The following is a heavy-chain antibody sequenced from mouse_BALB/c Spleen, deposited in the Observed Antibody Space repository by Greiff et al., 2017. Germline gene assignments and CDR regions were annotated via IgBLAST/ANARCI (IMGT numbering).Heavy chain of an antibody. CDR1: GYAFSSSW. CDR2: IYPGDGDT. D-gene: IGHD2-1*01. Sequence: VKLQQSGPELVKPGASVKISCKASGYAFSSSWMNWVKQRPGQGLEWIGRIYPGDGDTNYNGKFKGKATLTADKSSSTAYMQLSSLTSVDSAVYFCARDYYGNYEAYWGQGTLVTVSA. V-gene: IGHV1-82*01. CDR3: ARDYYGNYEAY. J-gene: IGHJ3*01.